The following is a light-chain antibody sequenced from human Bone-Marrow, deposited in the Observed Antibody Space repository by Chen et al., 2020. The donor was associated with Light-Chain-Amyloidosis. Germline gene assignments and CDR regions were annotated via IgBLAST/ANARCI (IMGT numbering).Light chain of an antibody. Sequence: SYELTQPPSVSVSPGQTARITCSGDDLPTKYAYWYQQKPGQAPVLVINRDTERPSGISERFSGSSSGTTATLTSRGVQAEDEADYHCQSADSSGTYEVIFGGGTKLIVL. CDR2: RDT. J-gene: IGLJ2*01. CDR3: QSADSSGTYEVI. V-gene: IGLV3-25*03. CDR1: DLPTKY.